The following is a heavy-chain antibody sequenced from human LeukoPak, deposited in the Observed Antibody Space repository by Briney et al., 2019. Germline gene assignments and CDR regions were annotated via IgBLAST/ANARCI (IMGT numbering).Heavy chain of an antibody. V-gene: IGHV3-74*01. CDR1: GFTFSSYW. CDR2: INSDGSST. CDR3: ARELGNSPPYYDFWSGFPYYYYGTDV. J-gene: IGHJ6*02. Sequence: GGSLRLSCAASGFTFSSYWMHWVRQAPGKGLVWVSRINSDGSSTSYADSVKGRFTISRDNAKNTLYLQMNSLRAEDTAVYYCARELGNSPPYYDFWSGFPYYYYGTDVWGQGTTVTVSS. D-gene: IGHD3-3*01.